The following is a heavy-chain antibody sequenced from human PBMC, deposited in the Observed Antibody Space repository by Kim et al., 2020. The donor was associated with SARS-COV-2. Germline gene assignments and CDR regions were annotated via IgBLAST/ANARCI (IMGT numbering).Heavy chain of an antibody. CDR1: GGSISSGDYY. CDR3: ARERVGAAMNGYYYYGMDV. Sequence: SETLSLTCTVSGGSISSGDYYWSWIRQPPGKGLEWIGYIYYSGSTYYNPSLKSRVTISVDTSKNQFSLKLSSVTAADTAVYYCARERVGAAMNGYYYYGMDVWGQGTTVTVSS. V-gene: IGHV4-30-4*01. CDR2: IYYSGST. D-gene: IGHD2-15*01. J-gene: IGHJ6*02.